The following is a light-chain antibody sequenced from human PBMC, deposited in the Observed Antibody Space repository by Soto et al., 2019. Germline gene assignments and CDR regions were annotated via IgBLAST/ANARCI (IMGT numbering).Light chain of an antibody. CDR1: QSVSNNY. CDR3: QQYGSSGT. V-gene: IGKV3-20*01. CDR2: GAS. J-gene: IGKJ1*01. Sequence: EIALTQSRGTRSLSPGERATLSCRASQSVSNNYLARYQQKPHQAPRLLIYGASSRATGVPDRFSDSGSVKDFTVTISSMEPEDCAVYYCQQYGSSGTVGEGTKVEI.